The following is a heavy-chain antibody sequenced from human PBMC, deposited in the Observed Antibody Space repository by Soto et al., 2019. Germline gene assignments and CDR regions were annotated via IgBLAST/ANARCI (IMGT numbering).Heavy chain of an antibody. D-gene: IGHD5-12*01. Sequence: HPRGALRLSGAASGFTCSSYAMHWVRQAPGKGLEWVAVISYDGSNKYYADSVKGRFTISRDNSKNTLYLQMNSLRAEDTAVYYCARGAKMATTGWDFDYWGQGTLVTVSS. CDR2: ISYDGSNK. V-gene: IGHV3-30-3*01. CDR1: GFTCSSYA. J-gene: IGHJ4*02. CDR3: ARGAKMATTGWDFDY.